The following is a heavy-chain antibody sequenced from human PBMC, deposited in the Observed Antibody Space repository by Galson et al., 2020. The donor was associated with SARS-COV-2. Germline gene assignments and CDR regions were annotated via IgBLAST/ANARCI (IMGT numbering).Heavy chain of an antibody. D-gene: IGHD3-22*01. V-gene: IGHV1-69*13. CDR2: IIPILGTA. CDR1: GGTFSSYA. J-gene: IGHJ5*02. CDR3: ARDYYDSSGYYYGWFDP. Sequence: SVKVSCKASGGTFSSYAISWVRQAPGQGLEWMGGIIPILGTANYAQKFQGRVTITADESTSTAYMELSSLRSEDTAVYYCARDYYDSSGYYYGWFDPWGQGTLVTVSS.